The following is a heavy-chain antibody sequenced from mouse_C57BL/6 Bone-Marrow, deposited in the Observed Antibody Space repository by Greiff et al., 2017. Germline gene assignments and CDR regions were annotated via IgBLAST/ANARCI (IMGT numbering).Heavy chain of an antibody. Sequence: LVESGAELARPGASVKLSCKASGYTFTSYGISWVKQRTGQGLEWIGEIYPKSGNTYYNEKFKGKATLTADKSSSTAYMELRSLTSEDSAVYFGAREMITQYYFDYWGQGTTLTVSS. V-gene: IGHV1-81*01. J-gene: IGHJ2*01. CDR1: GYTFTSYG. CDR2: IYPKSGNT. D-gene: IGHD2-4*01. CDR3: AREMITQYYFDY.